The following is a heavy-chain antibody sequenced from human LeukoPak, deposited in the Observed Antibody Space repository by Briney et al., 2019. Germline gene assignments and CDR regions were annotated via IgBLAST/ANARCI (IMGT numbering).Heavy chain of an antibody. CDR3: AKDRGRRFFYSSGWWGYFDY. V-gene: IGHV3-23*01. J-gene: IGHJ4*02. CDR1: GFTFSSYA. D-gene: IGHD6-19*01. CDR2: ISGSGGST. Sequence: GGSLRLSCAASGFTFSSYAMSWVRQAPGKGLEWVSAISGSGGSTYYADSVKGRFTISRDNSKNTLYLQMNSLRAEDTAVYYCAKDRGRRFFYSSGWWGYFDYWGQGTLVTVSS.